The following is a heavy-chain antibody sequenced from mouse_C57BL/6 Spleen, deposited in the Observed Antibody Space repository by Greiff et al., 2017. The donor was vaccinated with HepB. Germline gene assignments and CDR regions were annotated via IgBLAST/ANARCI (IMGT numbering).Heavy chain of an antibody. CDR3: ARGGDGYYAGFAY. CDR2: INPGSGGT. J-gene: IGHJ3*01. Sequence: QVQLKESGAELVRPGTSVKVSCKASGYAFTNYLIEWVKQRPGQGLEWIGVINPGSGGTNYNENFKGKATLPADKSSSTAYMQLSSLTSEDSAVYFCARGGDGYYAGFAYWGQGTLVTVSA. CDR1: GYAFTNYL. D-gene: IGHD2-3*01. V-gene: IGHV1-54*01.